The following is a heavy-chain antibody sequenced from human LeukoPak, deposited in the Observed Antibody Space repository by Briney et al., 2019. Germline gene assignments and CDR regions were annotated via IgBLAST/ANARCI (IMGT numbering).Heavy chain of an antibody. D-gene: IGHD2-2*01. CDR2: IKSKTDGGTT. CDR3: TTVSAVVPAEEVDY. V-gene: IGHV3-15*01. CDR1: GFTFSDYI. J-gene: IGHJ4*02. Sequence: GGSLRLSCAASGFTFSDYILDWVRQAPGKGLEWVGRIKSKTDGGTTDYAAPVKGRFTISRDDSKNTLYLQMNSLKTEDTAVYYCTTVSAVVPAEEVDYWGQGTLVTVSS.